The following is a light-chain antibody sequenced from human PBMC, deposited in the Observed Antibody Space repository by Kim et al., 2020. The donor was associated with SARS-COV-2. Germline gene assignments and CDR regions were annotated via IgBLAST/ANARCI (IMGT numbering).Light chain of an antibody. J-gene: IGKJ4*01. V-gene: IGKV4-1*01. CDR2: WAS. CDR1: QSVLYSSNNKNS. CDR3: QQHYTTPLT. Sequence: DIVMTQSPDSLTVSLGERATFNCKSSQSVLYSSNNKNSLVWYQQKPGQPPKLLIYWASTRQSGVPDRFSGSGSGTDFTLTISSLQAEDVAVYYCQQHYTTPLTFGGGTKLEIK.